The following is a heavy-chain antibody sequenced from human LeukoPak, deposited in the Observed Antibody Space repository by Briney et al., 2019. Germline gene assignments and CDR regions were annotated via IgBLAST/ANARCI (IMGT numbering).Heavy chain of an antibody. CDR1: GFTFSSYS. J-gene: IGHJ3*02. D-gene: IGHD2-15*01. CDR2: ISSSSSYI. Sequence: GGSLRLSCAGSGFTFSSYSMNWVRQAPGKGVEWVSSISSSSSYIYYADSVKGRFTISSDNAKNSLYLQMNSLRAEDTAVYYCARDQGGGPPYDAFDIWGQGTMVTVSS. CDR3: ARDQGGGPPYDAFDI. V-gene: IGHV3-21*01.